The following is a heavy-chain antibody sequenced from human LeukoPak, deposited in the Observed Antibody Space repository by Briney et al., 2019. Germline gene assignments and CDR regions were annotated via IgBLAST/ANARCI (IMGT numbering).Heavy chain of an antibody. J-gene: IGHJ4*02. D-gene: IGHD3-22*01. CDR1: GDSVSSNSAA. CDR2: TYYRSKGYN. Sequence: SQTLSLTCAISGDSVSSNSAAWNWIRQSPSRGLEWLGRTYYRSKGYNDYAVSVKSRITINPDTSKNQFSLQLNSVTPEDTAVYYCARGPPRNYYDSSGYYYAFDYWGQGTLVTVSS. V-gene: IGHV6-1*01. CDR3: ARGPPRNYYDSSGYYYAFDY.